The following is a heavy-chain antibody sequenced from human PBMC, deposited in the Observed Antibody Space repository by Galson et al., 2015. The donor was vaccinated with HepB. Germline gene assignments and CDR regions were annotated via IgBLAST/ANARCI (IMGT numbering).Heavy chain of an antibody. CDR3: ARGGGRGYSGYDYSYYYYMDV. CDR1: GYTFTSYG. CDR2: ISAYNGNT. D-gene: IGHD5-12*01. J-gene: IGHJ6*03. V-gene: IGHV1-18*01. Sequence: SVKVSCKASGYTFTSYGISWVRQAPGQGLEWMGWISAYNGNTNYAQKLQGRVTMTTDTSTSTAYMELRSLRSDDTAVYYCARGGGRGYSGYDYSYYYYMDVWGKGTTVTVSS.